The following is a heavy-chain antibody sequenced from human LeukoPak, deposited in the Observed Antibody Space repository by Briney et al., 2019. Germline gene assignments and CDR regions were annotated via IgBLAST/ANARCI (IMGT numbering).Heavy chain of an antibody. Sequence: PSETLSLTCTVSGGSISSSSYYWGWNRQPPGKGLEWIGSIYYSGSTYYNPSLKSRVTISVDTSKNQFSLKLSSVTAADTAVYYCARRGLTIDYWGQGTLVTVSS. CDR3: ARRGLTIDY. CDR1: GGSISSSSYY. J-gene: IGHJ4*02. V-gene: IGHV4-39*01. CDR2: IYYSGST.